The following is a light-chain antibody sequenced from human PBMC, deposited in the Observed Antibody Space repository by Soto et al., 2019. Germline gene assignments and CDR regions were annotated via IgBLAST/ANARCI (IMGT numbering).Light chain of an antibody. CDR2: GKT. V-gene: IGLV1-40*01. J-gene: IGLJ1*01. CDR3: QSYDDSLSVHYV. CDR1: SSKNGANYD. Sequence: QSVLTQPPSMSWAPGQRVTLSCTGSSSKNGANYDVQWYQQLPRKAHKILNHGKTDRPSGVPERISVSQAGTSAPLAITGFQADVEADYYCQSYDDSLSVHYVFGTGTKVTVL.